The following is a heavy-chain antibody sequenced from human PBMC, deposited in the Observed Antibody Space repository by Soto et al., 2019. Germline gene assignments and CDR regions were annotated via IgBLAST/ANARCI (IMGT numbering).Heavy chain of an antibody. CDR1: GFSFRSYE. CDR2: ITSSGSTR. J-gene: IGHJ4*02. Sequence: VGSLRLSCAASGFSFRSYEMHWVRQAPGKGLEWISYITSSGSTRYYAGSVRGRFTISRDNAKNSLYLQMNSLRDEDTAIYFCARDRGSFGFDYWGQGTLVTVSS. CDR3: ARDRGSFGFDY. D-gene: IGHD1-26*01. V-gene: IGHV3-48*03.